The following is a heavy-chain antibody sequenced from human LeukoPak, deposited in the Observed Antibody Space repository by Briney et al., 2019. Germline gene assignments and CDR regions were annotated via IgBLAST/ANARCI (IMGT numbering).Heavy chain of an antibody. CDR2: ISYDGSNK. V-gene: IGHV3-30*18. J-gene: IGHJ3*02. CDR3: AKDNPGAFDI. CDR1: GFTFSSYG. Sequence: GGSLRLSCAASGFTFSSYGMHWVRQAPGKGLEWVAVISYDGSNKYYADSVKGRFTISRDNSKNTLYLQMNSLRAEDTAVYYCAKDNPGAFDIWGQGTMVTVSS.